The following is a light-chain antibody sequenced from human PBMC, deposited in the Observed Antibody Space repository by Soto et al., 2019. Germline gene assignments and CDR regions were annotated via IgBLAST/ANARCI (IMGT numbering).Light chain of an antibody. V-gene: IGKV3D-15*01. CDR1: QSISSN. CDR3: QQYHDWPPLT. Sequence: IVMTQSPATLSESPGERVTLSCRASQSISSNLAWYQQKPGQPPSLLIYDATSRATGIPSRFSGSGSGTDFTLTITSLQSEDFAVYFCQQYHDWPPLTFGGGTKVEIK. CDR2: DAT. J-gene: IGKJ4*01.